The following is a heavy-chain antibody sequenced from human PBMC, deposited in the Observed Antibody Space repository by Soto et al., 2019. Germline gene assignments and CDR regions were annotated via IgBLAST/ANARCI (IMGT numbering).Heavy chain of an antibody. CDR1: GGPISSYY. D-gene: IGHD2-15*01. J-gene: IGHJ5*02. V-gene: IGHV4-59*01. Sequence: SETLSLACTVCGGPISSYYWSWIRQPPGKRLEWIGYIYYSGSTNYNPSLKSRVTISVDTSKNQFSLKLSSVTAADTAVYYCARDSPYCSGGSCYPRGDWFDPWGQGTLVTVSS. CDR2: IYYSGST. CDR3: ARDSPYCSGGSCYPRGDWFDP.